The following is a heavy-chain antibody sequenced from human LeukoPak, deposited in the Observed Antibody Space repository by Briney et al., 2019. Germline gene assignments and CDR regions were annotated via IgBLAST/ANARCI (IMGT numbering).Heavy chain of an antibody. V-gene: IGHV4-34*01. J-gene: IGHJ1*01. Sequence: PSETLSLTCAVYGGSFSGYYWSWIRRPPGKGLEWTGEINHSGSTNYNPSLKSRVTISVDTSKNQFSLKLSSVTAADTAVYYCARGLGAFSLFRHWGQGTLVTVSS. D-gene: IGHD3-3*02. CDR3: ARGLGAFSLFRH. CDR1: GGSFSGYY. CDR2: INHSGST.